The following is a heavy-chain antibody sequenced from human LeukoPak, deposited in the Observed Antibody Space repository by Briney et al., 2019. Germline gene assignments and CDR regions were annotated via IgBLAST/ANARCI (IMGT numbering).Heavy chain of an antibody. V-gene: IGHV3-74*01. Sequence: TGGSLRLSRAASGFTFSRYWMHWVRQAPGKGLVWVSRINGDGSTTSYADSVKGGFTISRDNAKNTLYLQMNSLRAEDTAVYYCATGNYYDSRGYYTFGHWGQGTLVTVSS. CDR2: INGDGSTT. CDR1: GFTFSRYW. D-gene: IGHD3-22*01. J-gene: IGHJ1*01. CDR3: ATGNYYDSRGYYTFGH.